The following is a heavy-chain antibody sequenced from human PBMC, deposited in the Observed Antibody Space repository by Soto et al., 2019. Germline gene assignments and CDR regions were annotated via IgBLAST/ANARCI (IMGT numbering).Heavy chain of an antibody. CDR2: IKQDESKK. Sequence: EVQLEESGGGLVQPGGSLRLSCAASGFTLGTYWMTWVRQAPVKGLEWVANIKQDESKKSYLDPLSGRLTISRDNARNALYLQMNRLRVEDTGLYYCERDVSPGSSSLYLDAFDIWGQGTMVIVSS. D-gene: IGHD3-10*01. J-gene: IGHJ3*02. CDR3: ERDVSPGSSSLYLDAFDI. CDR1: GFTLGTYW. V-gene: IGHV3-7*05.